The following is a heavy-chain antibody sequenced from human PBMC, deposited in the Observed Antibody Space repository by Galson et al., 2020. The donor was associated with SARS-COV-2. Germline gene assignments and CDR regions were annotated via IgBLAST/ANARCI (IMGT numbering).Heavy chain of an antibody. V-gene: IGHV4-30-2*01. CDR2: ISHSGGT. J-gene: IGHJ3*02. D-gene: IGHD4-17*01. CDR1: GTSISSGSYS. Sequence: SETLSLTCAVSGTSISSGSYSWNWIRPPPGKGLDWISYISHSGGTYYNPSLKSRVTISGDRSKYQFSLRPSSVTAADTAVYYCARRHYGEYAAEEFEIWGPGKRVTVAS. CDR3: ARRHYGEYAAEEFEI.